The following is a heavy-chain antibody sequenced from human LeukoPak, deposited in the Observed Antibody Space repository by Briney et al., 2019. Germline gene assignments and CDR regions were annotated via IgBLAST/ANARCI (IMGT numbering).Heavy chain of an antibody. V-gene: IGHV3-30-3*01. CDR3: ARAFIVVVPAAMVGIDY. J-gene: IGHJ4*02. CDR1: GFTFSSYA. Sequence: GGSLRLSCAASGFTFSSYAMHWVRQAPGKGLEWVAVISYDGSNKYYADSVKGRFTISRDNSKNTLYLQMNSLRAEDTAVYYCARAFIVVVPAAMVGIDYWGQGTLVTVSS. CDR2: ISYDGSNK. D-gene: IGHD2-2*01.